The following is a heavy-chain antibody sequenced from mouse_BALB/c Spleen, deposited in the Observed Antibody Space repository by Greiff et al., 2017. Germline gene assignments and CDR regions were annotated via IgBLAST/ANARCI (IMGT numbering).Heavy chain of an antibody. Sequence: DVQLEESGGGLVQPGGSLKLSCAASGFTFSSYNMSWVRQTPEKRLEWVAYISNGGGSTYYPETVKGRFTFSRDNAKNTLYLQMSSLKSEDTAMYYCARQLTGGECFDYWGQGTTLTVSS. V-gene: IGHV5-12-2*01. J-gene: IGHJ2*01. D-gene: IGHD4-1*01. CDR1: GFTFSSYN. CDR3: ARQLTGGECFDY. CDR2: ISNGGGST.